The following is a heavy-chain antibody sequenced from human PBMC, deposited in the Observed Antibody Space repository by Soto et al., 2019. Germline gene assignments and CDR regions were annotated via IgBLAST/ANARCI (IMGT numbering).Heavy chain of an antibody. Sequence: QVQLVQSGAEVKKPESSVKVSCKTSGGTFVRHVISWVRQAPGQGPEWMGKINPLSGIPNYAQKFQDRVTFTADTDSSTVYMELSSLRSDDTAVYYCATPACAATWCSPSHNLDHWGQGTLVTVSS. CDR2: INPLSGIP. D-gene: IGHD2-2*01. CDR3: ATPACAATWCSPSHNLDH. CDR1: GGTFVRHV. J-gene: IGHJ4*02. V-gene: IGHV1-69*09.